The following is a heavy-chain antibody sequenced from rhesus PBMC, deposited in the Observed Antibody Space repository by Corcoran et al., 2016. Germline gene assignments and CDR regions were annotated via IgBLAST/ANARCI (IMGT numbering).Heavy chain of an antibody. CDR2: IYGSSTST. Sequence: QVQLQESGPGVVKPSETLSLTCAVSGGSIRDSYRWSWVRHPPGKGLEWIGYIYGSSTSTNYNASLKSRVTISQDTSQNQFSLKLSSVTAADTAVYYCARSNIVVVLNFDYWGQGVLVTVSS. D-gene: IGHD2-15*01. CDR1: GGSIRDSYR. J-gene: IGHJ4*01. V-gene: IGHV4S10*01. CDR3: ARSNIVVVLNFDY.